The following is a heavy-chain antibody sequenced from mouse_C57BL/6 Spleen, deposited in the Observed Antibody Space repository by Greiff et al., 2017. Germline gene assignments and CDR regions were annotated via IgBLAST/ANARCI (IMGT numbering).Heavy chain of an antibody. CDR1: GYTFTSYW. V-gene: IGHV1-72*01. CDR2: IDPNSGGT. CDR3: ERDYGSSPWVAY. J-gene: IGHJ3*01. D-gene: IGHD1-1*01. Sequence: VQLQQPGAELVKPGASVKLSCKASGYTFTSYWMHWVKQRPGRGLEWIGRIDPNSGGTTYNEKFKGKATLTVDKPSSTAYMQLSSLTSADSAVYYWERDYGSSPWVAYWGQGTLVTVSA.